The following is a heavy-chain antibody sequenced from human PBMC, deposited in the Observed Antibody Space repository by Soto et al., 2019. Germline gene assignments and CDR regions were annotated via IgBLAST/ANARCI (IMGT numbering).Heavy chain of an antibody. CDR1: GDSVSSNSAA. Sequence: SQTLSLTCAISGDSVSSNSAAWNWIRQSPSRGLEWLGMTYYRSKWYNDYAVSVKSRITINPDTSKNQFSLQLNSVTPEDTAVYYCARGVSSRRITGPNWFDPWGQGTLVTVSS. J-gene: IGHJ5*02. V-gene: IGHV6-1*01. CDR3: ARGVSSRRITGPNWFDP. CDR2: TYYRSKWYN. D-gene: IGHD1-20*01.